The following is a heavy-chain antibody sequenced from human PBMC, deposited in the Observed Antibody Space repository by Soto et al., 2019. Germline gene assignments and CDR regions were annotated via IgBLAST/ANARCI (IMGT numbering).Heavy chain of an antibody. J-gene: IGHJ4*02. CDR3: ARAGGKWLRTYYFDY. Sequence: SETLSLTCAVYGGSFSGYYWSWIRQPPGKGLEWIGEINHSGSTNYNPSLKSRVTISVDTSKNQFSLKLSSVTAADTAVYYCARAGGKWLRTYYFDYWGQGTLVTVSS. CDR1: GGSFSGYY. V-gene: IGHV4-34*01. CDR2: INHSGST. D-gene: IGHD5-12*01.